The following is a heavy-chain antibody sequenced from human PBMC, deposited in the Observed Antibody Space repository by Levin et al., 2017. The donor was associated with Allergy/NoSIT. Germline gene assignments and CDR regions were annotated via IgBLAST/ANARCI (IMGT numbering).Heavy chain of an antibody. CDR3: AKSGATIFGVVIHDWYFDR. Sequence: GGSLRLSCAASGFTFSSYAMSWVRQAPGKGLEWVSAISGSGGSTYYADSVKGRFTISRDNSKNTLYLQMNSLRAEDTAVYYCAKSGATIFGVVIHDWYFDRWGRGTLVTVSS. CDR1: GFTFSSYA. V-gene: IGHV3-23*01. J-gene: IGHJ2*01. D-gene: IGHD3-3*01. CDR2: ISGSGGST.